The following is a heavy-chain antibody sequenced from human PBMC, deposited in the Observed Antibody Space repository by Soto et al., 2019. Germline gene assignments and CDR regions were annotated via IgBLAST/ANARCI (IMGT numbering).Heavy chain of an antibody. Sequence: PGGSLRLSCAASGSTFSNYGMHWVRQAPGKGLEWVAVIWYDGSNKYYAESVKGRFTISRDNSKNTLYLQMNSLRAEDTAVYYCARDLGFGVDIVSGMDVWGQGTTVTVSS. V-gene: IGHV3-33*01. CDR1: GSTFSNYG. J-gene: IGHJ6*02. D-gene: IGHD3-3*01. CDR3: ARDLGFGVDIVSGMDV. CDR2: IWYDGSNK.